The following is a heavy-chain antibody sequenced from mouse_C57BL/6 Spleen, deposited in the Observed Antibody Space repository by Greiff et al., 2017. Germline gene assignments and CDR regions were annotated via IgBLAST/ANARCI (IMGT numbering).Heavy chain of an antibody. Sequence: EVKLVESGGGLVKPGGSLKLSCAASGFTFSSYAMSWVRQTPEKRLEWVATMSDGGSYTYYPDNVKGRFTISRDNAKNNLYLQMSHLKSEDTAMYYCARDNGSSPFAYWGQGTLVTVSA. CDR1: GFTFSSYA. CDR3: ARDNGSSPFAY. J-gene: IGHJ3*01. V-gene: IGHV5-4*01. D-gene: IGHD1-1*01. CDR2: MSDGGSYT.